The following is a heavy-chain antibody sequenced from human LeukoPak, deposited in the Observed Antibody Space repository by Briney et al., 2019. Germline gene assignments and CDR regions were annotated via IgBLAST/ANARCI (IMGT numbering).Heavy chain of an antibody. V-gene: IGHV4-59*01. D-gene: IGHD4-17*01. Sequence: SETLSLTCTVSGGSISSYYWSWLRQPPGKGLEWIGYIYYSGSTNYNPSLKSRVTISVDTSKNQFSLKLSSVTAPDTAVYYCASHTAPDAFDIWGQGTMVTVSS. CDR2: IYYSGST. CDR1: GGSISSYY. J-gene: IGHJ3*02. CDR3: ASHTAPDAFDI.